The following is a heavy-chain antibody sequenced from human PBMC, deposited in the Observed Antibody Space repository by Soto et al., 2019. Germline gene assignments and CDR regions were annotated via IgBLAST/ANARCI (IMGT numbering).Heavy chain of an antibody. V-gene: IGHV1-18*01. J-gene: IGHJ4*02. CDR1: GYTFTSHG. Sequence: ASVKVSCKASGYTFTSHGISWVRQAPGQGLEWMGWISAYNGNTNYAQKLQGRVTMTTDTSTSTAYMELRSLRSDDTVVYYCARALYSSSWYHIWGQGTLVTVSS. D-gene: IGHD6-13*01. CDR2: ISAYNGNT. CDR3: ARALYSSSWYHI.